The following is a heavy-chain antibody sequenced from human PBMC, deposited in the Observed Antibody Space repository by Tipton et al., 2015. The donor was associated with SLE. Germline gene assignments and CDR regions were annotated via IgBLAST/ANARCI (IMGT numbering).Heavy chain of an antibody. CDR3: TTDLWFGELPLDY. D-gene: IGHD3-10*01. CDR2: IKSKTDGGTT. CDR1: GFTFSNAW. V-gene: IGHV3-15*01. J-gene: IGHJ4*02. Sequence: SGFTFSNAWMSWVRQAPGKGLEWVGRIKSKTDGGTTDYAAPVKGRFTISRDDSKNTLYLQMNSLKTEDTAVYYCTTDLWFGELPLDYWGQGTLVTVSS.